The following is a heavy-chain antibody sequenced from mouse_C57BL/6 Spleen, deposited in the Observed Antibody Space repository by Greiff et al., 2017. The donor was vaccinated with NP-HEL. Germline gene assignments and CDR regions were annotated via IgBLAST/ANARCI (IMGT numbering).Heavy chain of an antibody. CDR1: GFTFSDYG. CDR3: ARAPDGYYVAMDY. J-gene: IGHJ4*01. CDR2: ISSGSSTI. V-gene: IGHV5-17*01. Sequence: EVNVVESGGGLVKPGGSLKLSCAASGFTFSDYGMHWVRQAPEQGLEWVAYISSGSSTIYYADTVKGRFTISRDNAKNTLFQQMTSLRSEDAAMYYCARAPDGYYVAMDYWGQGTSVTVSS. D-gene: IGHD2-3*01.